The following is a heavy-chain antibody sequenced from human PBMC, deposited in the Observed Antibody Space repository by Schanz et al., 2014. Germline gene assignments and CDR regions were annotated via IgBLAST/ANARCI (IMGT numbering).Heavy chain of an antibody. CDR1: GYTVSALA. CDR2: FDVEDGET. Sequence: QLMQSGSEVRKPGASVKVSCEISGYTVSALAMHWVRQAPGKGLERLGGFDVEDGETIYAQKFQGRVTMTEDTSTETAYMELSGLRSGDTAVYYCATNSPFRMVRGSNAFDAWGQGTMVNVSS. CDR3: ATNSPFRMVRGSNAFDA. D-gene: IGHD3-10*01. V-gene: IGHV1-24*01. J-gene: IGHJ3*01.